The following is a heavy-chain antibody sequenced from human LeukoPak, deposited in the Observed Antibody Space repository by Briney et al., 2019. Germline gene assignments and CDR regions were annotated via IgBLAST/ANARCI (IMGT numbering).Heavy chain of an antibody. V-gene: IGHV3-30*02. D-gene: IGHD6-6*01. CDR2: IRYDGSNK. J-gene: IGHJ4*02. CDR1: GFTFSSYG. Sequence: GGSLRLSCAASGFTFSSYGMHWVRQAPGKGLEWVAFIRYDGSNKYYADSVKGRLTTSRDNSKNTLYLQMTSLRGDDTAVCYCAKEKNSYSSSSGQGYWGQGTLVTVSS. CDR3: AKEKNSYSSSSGQGY.